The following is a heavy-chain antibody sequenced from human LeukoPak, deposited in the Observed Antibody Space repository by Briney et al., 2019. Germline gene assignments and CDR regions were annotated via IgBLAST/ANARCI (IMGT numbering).Heavy chain of an antibody. Sequence: ASVKVSCKASGYTFTSYGISWVRQAPGQGLEWMGWISPYNHNTKYAQKVQGRVTMTTDTSTSTAYMDLRSLRSDDTAVYYCARVLRYFAWSDYWGQGTLVTVSS. CDR2: ISPYNHNT. CDR1: GYTFTSYG. V-gene: IGHV1-18*04. J-gene: IGHJ4*02. CDR3: ARVLRYFAWSDY. D-gene: IGHD3-9*01.